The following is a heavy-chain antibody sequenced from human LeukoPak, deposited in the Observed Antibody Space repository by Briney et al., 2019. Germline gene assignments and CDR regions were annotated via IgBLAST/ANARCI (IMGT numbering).Heavy chain of an antibody. CDR3: ASTGYSYGQYFDY. CDR2: IYYSGST. J-gene: IGHJ4*02. CDR1: GGSISSYY. Sequence: SETLSLTCTVSGGSISSYYWSWIRQPPGKGLEWIGYIYYSGSTYYNPSLKSRVTISVDTSKNQFSLKLSSVTAADTAVYYCASTGYSYGQYFDYWGQGTLVTVSS. D-gene: IGHD5-18*01. V-gene: IGHV4-59*04.